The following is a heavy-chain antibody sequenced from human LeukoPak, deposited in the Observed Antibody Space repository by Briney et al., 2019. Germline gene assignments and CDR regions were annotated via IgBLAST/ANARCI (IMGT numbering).Heavy chain of an antibody. J-gene: IGHJ3*02. D-gene: IGHD2-15*01. V-gene: IGHV4-39*01. CDR3: AMPLRYCSGGSCYRSPDAFDI. Sequence: SETLSLTCTVSGGSISSSSYYWDWIRQPPGKGLEWIGSIYYSGSTYYNPSLKSRVTISVDTSKNQFSLKLSSVTAADTAVYYCAMPLRYCSGGSCYRSPDAFDIWGQGTMVTVSS. CDR1: GGSISSSSYY. CDR2: IYYSGST.